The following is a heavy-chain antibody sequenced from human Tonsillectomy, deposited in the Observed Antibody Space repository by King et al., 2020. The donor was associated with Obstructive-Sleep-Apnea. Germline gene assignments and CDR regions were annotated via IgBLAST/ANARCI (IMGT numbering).Heavy chain of an antibody. CDR1: GFTFSNAC. J-gene: IGHJ4*02. CDR3: TTVSRYSGYDFPY. Sequence: VQLVESGGGLVKPGGSLRLSCEASGFTFSNACMSWVRQAPGKGLEWVGRIKSKTDGGNTDYAAPVKGRFTISRDDSKNTLYLQMNSLKTEDTAVYYCTTVSRYSGYDFPYWGQGTLVTVSS. V-gene: IGHV3-15*01. D-gene: IGHD5-12*01. CDR2: IKSKTDGGNT.